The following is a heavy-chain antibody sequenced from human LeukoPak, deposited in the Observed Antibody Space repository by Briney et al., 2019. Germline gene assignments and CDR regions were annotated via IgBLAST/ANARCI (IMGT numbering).Heavy chain of an antibody. D-gene: IGHD6-19*01. CDR3: AREPERSTGLYSDAFDM. J-gene: IGHJ3*02. CDR2: ISSSSSYI. CDR1: GFTFSSYT. V-gene: IGHV3-21*01. Sequence: GGSLRLSCAASGFTFSSYTMNWVRQAPGKGLEWVSSISSSSSYIYYADSVKGRFTIFRDNAKNSLFLQMNSLRVDDTAVYYCAREPERSTGLYSDAFDMWGQGTMVTVSS.